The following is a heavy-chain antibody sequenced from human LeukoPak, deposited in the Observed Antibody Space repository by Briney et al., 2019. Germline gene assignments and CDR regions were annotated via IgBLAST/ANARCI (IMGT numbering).Heavy chain of an antibody. Sequence: PSETPSLTCTVSGGSISSYYWSWIRQPPGKGLEWIGYIYYSGSTNYNPSLKSRVTISVDTSKNQFSLKLSSVTAADTAVYYCARATEGKYYYDSSGYTLDYWGQGTLVTVSS. CDR2: IYYSGST. V-gene: IGHV4-59*08. J-gene: IGHJ4*02. CDR1: GGSISSYY. D-gene: IGHD3-22*01. CDR3: ARATEGKYYYDSSGYTLDY.